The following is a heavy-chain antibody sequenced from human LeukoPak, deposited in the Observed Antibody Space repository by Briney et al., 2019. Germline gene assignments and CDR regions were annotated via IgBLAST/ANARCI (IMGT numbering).Heavy chain of an antibody. CDR1: GYTFTDYY. CDR2: INPKSGVT. CDR3: ARHLAHDY. J-gene: IGHJ4*02. V-gene: IGHV1-2*02. Sequence: ASVKVSCKASGYTFTDYYTHWVRQAPGQGLEWMGWINPKSGVTKYAQKFQGRVTMTRDSSITTGYMELTRLRSDDTAVYYCARHLAHDYWGQGTLVTVSS.